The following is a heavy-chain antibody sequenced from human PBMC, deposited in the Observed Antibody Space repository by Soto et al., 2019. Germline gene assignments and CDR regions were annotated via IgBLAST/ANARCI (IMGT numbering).Heavy chain of an antibody. J-gene: IGHJ5*01. CDR3: ARDWHFYDSAGYYRTLDS. CDR1: GGSFNNDY. V-gene: IGHV4-59*01. CDR2: IFHSGIT. Sequence: SETLSLTCTISGGSFNNDYWTWIRQSPGKGLEWIGYIFHSGITDYNPSVKSRVTISIDKSKNLFSLKLTSVTAADTAVYYCARDWHFYDSAGYYRTLDSWGHGILVTVSS. D-gene: IGHD3-22*01.